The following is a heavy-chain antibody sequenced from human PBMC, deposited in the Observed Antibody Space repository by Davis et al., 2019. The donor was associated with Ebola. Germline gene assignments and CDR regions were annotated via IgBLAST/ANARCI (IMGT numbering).Heavy chain of an antibody. CDR2: ISAYNGNT. J-gene: IGHJ4*02. D-gene: IGHD2-15*01. V-gene: IGHV1-18*01. CDR3: ARDIVVVDGGDY. CDR1: GYTFTSYG. Sequence: ASAQVSCKASGYTFTSYGTSWVRQAPGQGLEWMGSISAYNGNTNYSQNFQGSVTITADKSTSTAYMELSSLRSEDTAVYYCARDIVVVDGGDYWGQGTLVTVSS.